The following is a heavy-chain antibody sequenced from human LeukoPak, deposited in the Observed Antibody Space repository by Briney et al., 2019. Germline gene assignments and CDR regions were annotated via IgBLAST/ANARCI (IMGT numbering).Heavy chain of an antibody. D-gene: IGHD6-13*01. CDR3: ATDRSEITAGDTRFDY. Sequence: ASVKVSCKVSGYSLAELSMHWARQPPGKGLEWMGGSVGEHDKTIYAQKFQGRVSMTEDTSTDTAYMELNSLRSDDTAVYYCATDRSEITAGDTRFDYWGQGSLVTVSS. J-gene: IGHJ4*02. CDR1: GYSLAELS. CDR2: SVGEHDKT. V-gene: IGHV1-24*01.